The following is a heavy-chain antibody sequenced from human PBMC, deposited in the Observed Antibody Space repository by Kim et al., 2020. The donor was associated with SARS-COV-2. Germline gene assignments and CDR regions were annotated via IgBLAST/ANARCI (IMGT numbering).Heavy chain of an antibody. J-gene: IGHJ4*02. CDR3: VRGRYDSNTAFDY. CDR2: MNSEGSST. V-gene: IGHV3-74*01. D-gene: IGHD3-22*01. CDR1: GFTFSSYW. Sequence: GGSLRLSCAASGFTFSSYWMHWVRQTPGKGLVWVSRMNSEGSSTSHADSVKGRFTISRDNAKSTLYLQMNSLRAEDTAMYYCVRGRYDSNTAFDYWGQGSLVTVSS.